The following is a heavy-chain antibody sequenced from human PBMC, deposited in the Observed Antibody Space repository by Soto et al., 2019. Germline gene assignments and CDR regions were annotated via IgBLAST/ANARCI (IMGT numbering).Heavy chain of an antibody. CDR2: ISTDKGYT. V-gene: IGHV1-18*01. CDR1: GYTFINFG. Sequence: VQLVQSGAEVKEPGASVKVSCKASGYTFINFGITWVRQAPGQGLEWVGWISTDKGYTTYAEKFQGRVSMTADTDTNTAYMDLSSLNSDDTAVYYFARDRDYLTGGNCHPEWYFDYWGRGTLVTFSS. CDR3: ARDRDYLTGGNCHPEWYFDY. D-gene: IGHD2-8*02. J-gene: IGHJ2*01.